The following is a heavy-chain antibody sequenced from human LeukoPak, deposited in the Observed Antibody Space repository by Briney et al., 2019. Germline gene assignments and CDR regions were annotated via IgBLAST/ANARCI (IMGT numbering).Heavy chain of an antibody. V-gene: IGHV4-59*01. CDR3: GGATISPDAFDI. CDR2: IYYSGST. CDR1: GGSISSYY. D-gene: IGHD5-12*01. J-gene: IGHJ3*02. Sequence: SETLSLTCTVSGGSISSYYWSWIRQPPGKGLEWIGYIYYSGSTNYNPSLKSRVTISVDTSKNQFSLKLSSVTAADTAVYYCGGATISPDAFDIWGQGTMVTVSS.